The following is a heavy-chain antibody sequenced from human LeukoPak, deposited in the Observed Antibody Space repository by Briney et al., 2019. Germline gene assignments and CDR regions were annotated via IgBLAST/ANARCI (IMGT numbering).Heavy chain of an antibody. CDR3: ARVTQLGLYYFDY. V-gene: IGHV3-7*03. CDR2: IKQDGSEK. Sequence: GGSLRLSCAASGFTFSSYWMSWVRQAPGKGLEWVANIKQDGSEKYYVDSVKGRFTISRDNAKNSLYLQMNSLRAEDTAVYYCARVTQLGLYYFDYWGQGTLVTVSS. D-gene: IGHD1-7*01. CDR1: GFTFSSYW. J-gene: IGHJ4*02.